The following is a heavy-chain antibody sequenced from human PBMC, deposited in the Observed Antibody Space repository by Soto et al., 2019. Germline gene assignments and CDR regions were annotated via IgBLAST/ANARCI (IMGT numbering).Heavy chain of an antibody. J-gene: IGHJ1*01. D-gene: IGHD2-21*02. CDR1: GYSFTSYW. V-gene: IGHV5-51*01. Sequence: GESLKISCKGSGYSFTSYWIGWVRQMPGKGLEWMGIIYPGDSDTRYSPSFQGQVTISADKSISTAYLQWSSLKASDTAMYYCLSSGDFGRGDSKTEEYFQHWGQGTLVTVSS. CDR2: IYPGDSDT. CDR3: LSSGDFGRGDSKTEEYFQH.